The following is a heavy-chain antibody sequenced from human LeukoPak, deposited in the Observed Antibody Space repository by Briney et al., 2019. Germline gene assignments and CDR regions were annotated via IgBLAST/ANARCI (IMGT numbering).Heavy chain of an antibody. D-gene: IGHD3-22*01. CDR2: MNPNTGNT. J-gene: IGHJ4*02. Sequence: GASVKVSCKASRYTFTSSDINWVRQAPGQGLEWMGWMNPNTGNTGYAQKFQGRVTMTRDTSINTAYLELRSLRSDDTAIYYCARLSQTPDYYGGGGYYFLGYWGQGTLVTVSS. CDR3: ARLSQTPDYYGGGGYYFLGY. CDR1: RYTFTSSD. V-gene: IGHV1-8*01.